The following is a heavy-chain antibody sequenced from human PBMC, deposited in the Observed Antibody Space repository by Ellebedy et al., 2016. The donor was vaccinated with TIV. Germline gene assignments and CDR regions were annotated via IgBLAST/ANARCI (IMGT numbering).Heavy chain of an antibody. D-gene: IGHD3-3*01. CDR2: ISGSGGST. CDR1: GFTFSSYA. CDR3: ANTITIFGVGPRIGY. J-gene: IGHJ4*02. Sequence: GESLKISXAASGFTFSSYALSWVRQAPGKGLEWVSAISGSGGSTYYADSVKGRFTISRDNSKNTLYLQMNSLRAEDTAVYYCANTITIFGVGPRIGYWGQGTLVTVSS. V-gene: IGHV3-23*01.